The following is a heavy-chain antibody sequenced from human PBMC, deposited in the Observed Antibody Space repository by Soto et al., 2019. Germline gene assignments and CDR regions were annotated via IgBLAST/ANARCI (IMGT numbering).Heavy chain of an antibody. V-gene: IGHV3-48*01. CDR1: GFTFSSYS. D-gene: IGHD6-13*01. CDR3: ARHPERIAQIGWFDP. Sequence: GGSLSLSCAASGFTFSSYSMNWVRQAPGKRLEWVSYISSSSSTIYYAESVKGRFTISRDNAKNSLYLQMNSLRAEDTAVYYCARHPERIAQIGWFDPWGQGTLVTVSS. J-gene: IGHJ5*02. CDR2: ISSSSSTI.